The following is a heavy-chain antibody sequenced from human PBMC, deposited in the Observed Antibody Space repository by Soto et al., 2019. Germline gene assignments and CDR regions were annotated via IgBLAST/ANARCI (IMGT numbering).Heavy chain of an antibody. CDR1: GLTVSTNY. Sequence: EVQLVETGGGLIQPGGSLRLSCAASGLTVSTNYLSWVRQAPGKGLEWVSIIYSDGSTFYGGSLRGRFTISRDNSTNTLYLQMDSLRAEDTAVYYCARARDSTTGTRINTMDVWGQGTTVTVSS. J-gene: IGHJ6*02. CDR3: ARARDSTTGTRINTMDV. D-gene: IGHD4-4*01. V-gene: IGHV3-53*02. CDR2: IYSDGST.